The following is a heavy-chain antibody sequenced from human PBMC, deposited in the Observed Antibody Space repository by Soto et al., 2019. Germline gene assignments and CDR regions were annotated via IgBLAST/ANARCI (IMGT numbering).Heavy chain of an antibody. J-gene: IGHJ2*01. CDR2: ISYDGSNK. D-gene: IGHD6-19*01. Sequence: GGSLRLSCAASGFTFSSYGMHWVRQAPGKGLEWVAVISYDGSNKYYADSVKGRFTISRDNSKNTLYLQMNSLTAGDTAVYYCAREWEVAGYWYFDLWGRGTLVTVSS. CDR1: GFTFSSYG. V-gene: IGHV3-30*03. CDR3: AREWEVAGYWYFDL.